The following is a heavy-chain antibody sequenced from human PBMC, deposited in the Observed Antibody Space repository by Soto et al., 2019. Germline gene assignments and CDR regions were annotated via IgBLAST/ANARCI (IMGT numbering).Heavy chain of an antibody. CDR2: IIPIFGTA. Sequence: QVQLVQSGAEVKKPGSSVKVSCKASGGTFSRYGISWVRQAPGQGLEWMGGIIPIFGTANYAQKFQGRVTITADESTSTAHMELSSLRSEDTAVYYWASQTGTTGNYYYGMDVWGQGTTVTVSS. CDR3: ASQTGTTGNYYYGMDV. J-gene: IGHJ6*02. V-gene: IGHV1-69*12. D-gene: IGHD1-1*01. CDR1: GGTFSRYG.